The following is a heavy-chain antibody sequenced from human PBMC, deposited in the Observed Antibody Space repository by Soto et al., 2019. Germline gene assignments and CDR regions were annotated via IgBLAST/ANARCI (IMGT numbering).Heavy chain of an antibody. V-gene: IGHV3-30-3*01. Sequence: QVQLVESGGGVVQPGRSLRLSCEASGFTFSSYPMHWVRQAPGKGLEWMAIIADDGSSEHYAASVKGRFTISRDNSKNPLFLHMSSLTPEDTATYFCARDGSSSWYFDWYFELWGRGTLVSVSS. J-gene: IGHJ2*01. D-gene: IGHD2-15*01. CDR3: ARDGSSSWYFDWYFEL. CDR1: GFTFSSYP. CDR2: IADDGSSE.